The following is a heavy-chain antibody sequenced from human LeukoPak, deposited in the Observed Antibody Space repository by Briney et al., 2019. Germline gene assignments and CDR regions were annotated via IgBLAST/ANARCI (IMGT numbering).Heavy chain of an antibody. V-gene: IGHV6-1*01. CDR1: GDSVSNNNTA. D-gene: IGHD3-22*01. Sequence: SQTLSLTCVISGDSVSNNNTAWNWIRQSPSRGLEWLGRTYYRSKWNTDYAVSVKSRITTNPDTSKNQFSLQLKSVTPEDTAVYYCARFDSRRKNFDYWGQGTLLTVSS. J-gene: IGHJ4*02. CDR2: TYYRSKWNT. CDR3: ARFDSRRKNFDY.